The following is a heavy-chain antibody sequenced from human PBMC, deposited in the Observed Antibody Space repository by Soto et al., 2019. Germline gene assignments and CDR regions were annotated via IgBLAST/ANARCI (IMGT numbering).Heavy chain of an antibody. CDR3: ARDAPMPGANDYYYYGMDV. Sequence: PGESLKISCKGSGYSFTSYWISWVRQMPGKGLEWMGRIDPSDSYTNYSPSFQGHVTISADKSISTAYLQWSSLKASDTAMYYCARDAPMPGANDYYYYGMDVWGQGTTVTVPS. J-gene: IGHJ6*02. CDR2: IDPSDSYT. CDR1: GYSFTSYW. V-gene: IGHV5-10-1*01. D-gene: IGHD2-8*01.